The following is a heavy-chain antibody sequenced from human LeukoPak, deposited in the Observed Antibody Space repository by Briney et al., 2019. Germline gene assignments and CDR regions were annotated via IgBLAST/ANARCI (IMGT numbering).Heavy chain of an antibody. J-gene: IGHJ4*02. CDR1: GFTFSSYE. CDR2: ISSSGSTM. CDR3: ARDNYDSSGYYFD. V-gene: IGHV3-48*03. D-gene: IGHD3-22*01. Sequence: GGSLRLSCAASGFTFSSYEMNWVRQAPGKGVEWVSYISSSGSTMYYADSVKGRFTISRDNAKNSLYLQMNSLRAKDTAVYYCARDNYDSSGYYFDWGQGTLVTVSS.